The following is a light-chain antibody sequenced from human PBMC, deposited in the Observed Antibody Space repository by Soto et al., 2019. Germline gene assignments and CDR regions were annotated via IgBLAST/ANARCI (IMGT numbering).Light chain of an antibody. J-gene: IGKJ1*01. V-gene: IGKV3-20*01. CDR1: QSVSSSY. Sequence: EIVLTQSPGTLSLSPGERATLSCRASQSVSSSYLAWYQQKPGQAPRLLIYGASSRATGIADRFSGSGSGTDFTLTISRLEAEGFAVYYCQQYGSSLWTFGQGTKVEIK. CDR3: QQYGSSLWT. CDR2: GAS.